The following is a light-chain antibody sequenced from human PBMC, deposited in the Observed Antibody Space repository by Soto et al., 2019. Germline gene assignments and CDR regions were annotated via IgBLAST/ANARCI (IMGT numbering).Light chain of an antibody. CDR3: AAWDDSLSGLV. CDR2: RNN. CDR1: SSNIGSNY. Sequence: QLVLTQPPSASGTPGQRVTISCSGSSSNIGSNYVSWYQQLPGTAPKLLIYRNNQRTSGVPDRFSGSKSGTSASLAISGLRSEDEYDYYCAAWDDSLSGLVFGGGTKLTVL. V-gene: IGLV1-47*01. J-gene: IGLJ2*01.